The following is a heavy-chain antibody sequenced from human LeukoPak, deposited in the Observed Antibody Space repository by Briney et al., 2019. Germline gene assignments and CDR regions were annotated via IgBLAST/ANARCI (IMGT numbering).Heavy chain of an antibody. CDR1: GFTFSSYA. J-gene: IGHJ4*02. V-gene: IGHV3-30*04. Sequence: GSLRLSCAASGFTFSSYAMHWVRQAPGKGLEWVAVISYDGSNKYYADSVKGRFTISRDNSKNTLYLQMNSLRAADTAVYYCARDAYYYDSSGYFDYWGQGTLVTVSS. CDR2: ISYDGSNK. CDR3: ARDAYYYDSSGYFDY. D-gene: IGHD3-22*01.